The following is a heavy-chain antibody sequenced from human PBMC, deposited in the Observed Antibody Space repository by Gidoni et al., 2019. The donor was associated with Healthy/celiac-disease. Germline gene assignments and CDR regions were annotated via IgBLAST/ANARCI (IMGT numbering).Heavy chain of an antibody. Sequence: QVQLVQSGAEVKKPGASVKVSCKASGYTFTGYYMHWVRQAPGQGLEWMGWINTNSGGTNYAQKFQGRVTMTRDTSISTAYMELSRLRSDDTAVYYCARDADPMTTVTYFDYWGQGTLVTVSS. J-gene: IGHJ4*02. D-gene: IGHD4-17*01. CDR2: INTNSGGT. V-gene: IGHV1-2*02. CDR1: GYTFTGYY. CDR3: ARDADPMTTVTYFDY.